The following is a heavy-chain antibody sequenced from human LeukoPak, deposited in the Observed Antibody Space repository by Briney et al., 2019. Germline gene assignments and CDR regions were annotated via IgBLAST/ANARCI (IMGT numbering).Heavy chain of an antibody. CDR2: IYTSGST. Sequence: SETLSLTCTVSGGSISSYYWSWIRQPAGKGLEWIGRIYTSGSTNYNPSLKSRVTISVDKSKNQFSLKLSSVTAADTAVYYCARVRSGRVFDAFDIWGQGTMVTVSS. V-gene: IGHV4-4*07. J-gene: IGHJ3*02. CDR1: GGSISSYY. CDR3: ARVRSGRVFDAFDI. D-gene: IGHD1-26*01.